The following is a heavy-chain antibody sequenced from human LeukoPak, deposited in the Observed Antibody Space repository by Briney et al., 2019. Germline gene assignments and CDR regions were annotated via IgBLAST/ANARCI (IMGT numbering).Heavy chain of an antibody. CDR3: ARDMGYSGSWPGYFDY. CDR1: GFTFSSYS. D-gene: IGHD1-26*01. V-gene: IGHV3-48*04. Sequence: GGSLRLSCSASGFTFSSYSMSWIRQVPGKGLEWLSYIDSSSTTIHYADSVKGRFTISRDNAKNSVYLQMKSLRAEDTTVYYCARDMGYSGSWPGYFDYWGQGTLVTVSS. J-gene: IGHJ4*02. CDR2: IDSSSTTI.